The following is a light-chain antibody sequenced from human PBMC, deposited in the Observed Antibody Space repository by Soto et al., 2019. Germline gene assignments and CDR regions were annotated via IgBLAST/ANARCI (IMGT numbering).Light chain of an antibody. CDR3: QQYYSSPLT. CDR1: QSVLYSLNNKNY. CDR2: WAS. V-gene: IGKV4-1*01. Sequence: DIVMTQSPDSLAVSLGERATINCKSSQSVLYSLNNKNYLSWYQQKPGQPPKLLIFWASTRESGVPDRFSGSGSGTDSTLTINNLQAEDVAVYYCQQYYSSPLTFGGGTKVEVK. J-gene: IGKJ4*01.